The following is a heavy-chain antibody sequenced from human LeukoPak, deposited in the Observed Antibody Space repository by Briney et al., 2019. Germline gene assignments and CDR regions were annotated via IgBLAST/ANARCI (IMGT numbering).Heavy chain of an antibody. V-gene: IGHV1-69*05. CDR1: GGTFSSYA. CDR2: IVPIFGTA. J-gene: IGHJ6*03. Sequence: SVKVSCKASGGTFSSYAISWVRQAPGQGLEWMGGIVPIFGTANYAQKFQGRVTITTDESTSTAYMELSSLRSEDTAVYYCARDAYCSGGSCYHHEYYYYMDVWGKGTTVTVSS. D-gene: IGHD2-15*01. CDR3: ARDAYCSGGSCYHHEYYYYMDV.